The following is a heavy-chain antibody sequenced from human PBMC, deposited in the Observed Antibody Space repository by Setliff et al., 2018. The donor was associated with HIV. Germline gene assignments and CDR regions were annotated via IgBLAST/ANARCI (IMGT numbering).Heavy chain of an antibody. Sequence: PSETLSLTCSVSGDSIFTSTYYWGRIRQPPGKRLEWIGSIYYSGNTYYNPSLKSRVTISVDTSKNQFFLNLSSVTATDSAVYYCARLGRPYSGQGWFDPWGQGTLVTVSS. CDR1: GDSIFTSTYY. CDR3: ARLGRPYSGQGWFDP. V-gene: IGHV4-39*01. J-gene: IGHJ5*02. D-gene: IGHD5-12*01. CDR2: IYYSGNT.